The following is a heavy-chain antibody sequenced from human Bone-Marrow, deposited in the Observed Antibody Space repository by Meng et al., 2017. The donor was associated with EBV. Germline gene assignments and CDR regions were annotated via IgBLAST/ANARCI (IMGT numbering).Heavy chain of an antibody. CDR3: AKVRYSDYDSIDY. V-gene: IGHV3-23*01. J-gene: IGHJ4*02. CDR1: RFRFSSFA. Sequence: EVQLLESGGGLVQPGGSLRFACVASRFRFSSFAMSWVRQAPGKGLEWVSTISGSGGTTWYTDSVMGRFTISRDNSKNTLHLQMNSLRAEDMALYYCAKVRYSDYDSIDYWGQGALVTVSS. CDR2: ISGSGGTT. D-gene: IGHD5-12*01.